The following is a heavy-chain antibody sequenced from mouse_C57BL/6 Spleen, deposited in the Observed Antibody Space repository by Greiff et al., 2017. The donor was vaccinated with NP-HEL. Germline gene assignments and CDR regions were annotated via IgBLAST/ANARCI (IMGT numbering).Heavy chain of an antibody. V-gene: IGHV1-64*01. CDR2: IHPNSGST. D-gene: IGHD2-3*01. Sequence: QVQLQQSGAELVKPGASVKLSCKASGYTFTSYWMHWVKQRPGQGLEWIGMIHPNSGSTNYNEKFKSKATLTVDKSSSTAYMQLSSLTSEDSAVYYCARDYDGYYYAMDYWGQGTSVTVSS. J-gene: IGHJ4*01. CDR1: GYTFTSYW. CDR3: ARDYDGYYYAMDY.